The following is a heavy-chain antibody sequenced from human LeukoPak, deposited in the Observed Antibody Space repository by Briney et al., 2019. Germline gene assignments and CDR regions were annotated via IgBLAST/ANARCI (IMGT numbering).Heavy chain of an antibody. CDR1: GFTFSGSA. CDR3: TSLYCSGGSCYVDY. J-gene: IGHJ4*02. D-gene: IGHD2-15*01. CDR2: IRSKANSYAT. Sequence: GGSQKLSCAASGFTFSGSAMHWVRQASGKGLEWVGRIRSKANSYATAYAASVKGRFTISRDDSKNTAYLQMNSLKTVDTAVYYCTSLYCSGGSCYVDYWGQGTLVTVSS. V-gene: IGHV3-73*01.